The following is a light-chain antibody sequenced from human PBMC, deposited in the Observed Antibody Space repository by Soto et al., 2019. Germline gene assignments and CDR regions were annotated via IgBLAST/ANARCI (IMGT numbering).Light chain of an antibody. J-gene: IGKJ5*01. CDR2: DAS. V-gene: IGKV3-11*01. CDR1: QSISSY. CDR3: QQRSNWPIT. Sequence: EIVLTQSPATLSLSPGDRATLSCRASQSISSYLAWYQQKPGQAPRLLIYDASNWATGIPARFSGSGSGTDFTLTISSLQPEDFAVYYCQQRSNWPITFGQGTRLEIK.